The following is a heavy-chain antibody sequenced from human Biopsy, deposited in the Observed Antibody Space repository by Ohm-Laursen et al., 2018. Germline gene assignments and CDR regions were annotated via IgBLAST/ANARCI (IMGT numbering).Heavy chain of an antibody. CDR2: ISSDGTKE. J-gene: IGHJ4*02. CDR1: GFTFSSYA. Sequence: SLRLSCAASGFTFSSYAMSWVRQGPGKGLEWVSVISSDGTKELYADSVKGRFTISRDNSKNTLYLQMTSLRPEDTAVYYCARGPSGVATIGRGQGTLVTVSS. D-gene: IGHD5-24*01. V-gene: IGHV3-30*03. CDR3: ARGPSGVATIG.